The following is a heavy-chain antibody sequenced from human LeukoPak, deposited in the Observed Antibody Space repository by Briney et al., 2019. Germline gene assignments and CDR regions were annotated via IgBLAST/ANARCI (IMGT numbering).Heavy chain of an antibody. CDR1: GGSISSSSYY. CDR2: IYYSGST. D-gene: IGHD3-3*01. CDR3: ARDHGGFWSGSNWFDP. V-gene: IGHV4-39*07. Sequence: SETLSLTCTVSGGSISSSSYYWGWIRQPPGKGLEWIGSIYYSGSTYYNPSLKSRVTISVDTSKNQFSLKLSSVTAADTAVYYCARDHGGFWSGSNWFDPWGQGTLVTVSS. J-gene: IGHJ5*02.